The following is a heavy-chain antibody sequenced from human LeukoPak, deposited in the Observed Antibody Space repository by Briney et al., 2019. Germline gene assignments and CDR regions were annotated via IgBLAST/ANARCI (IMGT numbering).Heavy chain of an antibody. V-gene: IGHV3-30-3*01. D-gene: IGHD3-3*01. CDR3: ARGILSPRSVAFDV. J-gene: IGHJ3*01. CDR1: GFTLSSHV. Sequence: PGGSLRLSCVASGFTLSSHVMHWVRQAPGKGLEWVALISSDGTTKYNADSVEGRFTISRDTSMDTLYLQMNSLRVDDTSVYYCARGILSPRSVAFDVWGQGTRVTVS. CDR2: ISSDGTTK.